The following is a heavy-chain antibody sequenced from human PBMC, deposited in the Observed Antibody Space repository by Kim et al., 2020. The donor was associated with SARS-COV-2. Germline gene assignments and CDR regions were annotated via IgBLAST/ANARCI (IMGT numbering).Heavy chain of an antibody. V-gene: IGHV5-10-1*01. CDR3: ARLVDYYDSSGYPRGQFD. Sequence: GESLKISCKGSGYSFTSYWISWVRQMPGKGLEWMGRIDPSDSYTNYSPSFQGHVTISADKSISTAYLQWSSLKASDTAMYYCARLVDYYDSSGYPRGQFDWGQGTLVTVSS. D-gene: IGHD3-22*01. J-gene: IGHJ4*02. CDR2: IDPSDSYT. CDR1: GYSFTSYW.